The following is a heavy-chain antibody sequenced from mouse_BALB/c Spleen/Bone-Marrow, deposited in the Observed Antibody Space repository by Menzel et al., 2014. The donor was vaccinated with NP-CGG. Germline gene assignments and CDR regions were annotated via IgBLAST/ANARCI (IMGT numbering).Heavy chain of an antibody. V-gene: IGHV1-31*01. CDR2: INPYNGAT. Sequence: EVQLQQSGPELVKPGASVKISCKASGYSFTGYYMHWVKQSHVKSLEWIGRINPYNGATSYNQNFKDKASLTVDKSSSTAYMEHHSLTSEDSAVYYCARGIYYGGYFDYWGQGTTLTVSS. J-gene: IGHJ2*01. CDR3: ARGIYYGGYFDY. CDR1: GYSFTGYY. D-gene: IGHD1-1*01.